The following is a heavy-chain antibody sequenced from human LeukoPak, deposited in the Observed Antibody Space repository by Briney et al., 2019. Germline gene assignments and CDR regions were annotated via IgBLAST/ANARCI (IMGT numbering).Heavy chain of an antibody. D-gene: IGHD3-9*01. J-gene: IGHJ5*02. Sequence: SETLSLTCTVSGDSVTTTRSYWGWVRQPPGKGLELLGNIYYSGSTYYSPSLKSRVTMSVDTSKNQFSLKLSSVTAADTAVYYCARDQWIRYFDWTVGDWFDPWGQGTLVTVSS. CDR2: IYYSGST. CDR3: ARDQWIRYFDWTVGDWFDP. CDR1: GDSVTTTRSY. V-gene: IGHV4-39*07.